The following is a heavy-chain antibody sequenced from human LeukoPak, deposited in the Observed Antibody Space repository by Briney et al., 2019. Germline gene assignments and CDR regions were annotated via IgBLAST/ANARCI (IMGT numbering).Heavy chain of an antibody. D-gene: IGHD3-9*01. CDR2: ISAYKGNT. CDR3: AKFYYDILTGYDYHFDS. Sequence: GASVKVSCKASGYTFTSYGISWVRQAPGQGLEWMGWISAYKGNTNYAQKLQGRVTMTTDTPTSTAYMELRSLRSDDTAVYYCAKFYYDILTGYDYHFDSWGQGTLVTVSS. CDR1: GYTFTSYG. J-gene: IGHJ4*02. V-gene: IGHV1-18*01.